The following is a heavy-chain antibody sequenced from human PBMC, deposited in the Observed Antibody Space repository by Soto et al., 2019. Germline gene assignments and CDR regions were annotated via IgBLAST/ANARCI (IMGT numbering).Heavy chain of an antibody. Sequence: ASVKVSCKASGYTFTSYGIHWVRQAPGQRLEWMGWISAANGDTKYSPKFQGRVTITRDTSASTAYMELSSLRSEDTAVYYCVRRHVSATGIDWFDPWGQGTLVTVSS. CDR3: VRRHVSATGIDWFDP. D-gene: IGHD6-13*01. CDR2: ISAANGDT. CDR1: GYTFTSYG. J-gene: IGHJ5*02. V-gene: IGHV1-3*01.